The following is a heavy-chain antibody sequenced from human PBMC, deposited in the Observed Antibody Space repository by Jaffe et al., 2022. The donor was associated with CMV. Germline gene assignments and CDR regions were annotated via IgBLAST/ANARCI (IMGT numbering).Heavy chain of an antibody. V-gene: IGHV3-7*03. CDR2: IKQDGSEK. CDR1: GFTFSSYW. J-gene: IGHJ3*02. Sequence: EVQLVESGGGLVQPGGSLRLSCAASGFTFSSYWMSWVRQAPGKGLEWVANIKQDGSEKYYVDSVKGRFTISRDNAKNSLYLQMNSLRAEDTAVYYCASYKTELGINGRDAFDIWGQGTMVTVSS. D-gene: IGHD7-27*01. CDR3: ASYKTELGINGRDAFDI.